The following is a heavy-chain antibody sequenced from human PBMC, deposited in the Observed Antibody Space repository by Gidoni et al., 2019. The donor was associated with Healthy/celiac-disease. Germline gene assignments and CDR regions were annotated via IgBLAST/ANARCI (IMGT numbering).Heavy chain of an antibody. Sequence: SSAASGFTFDDYAMHWVRQAPGKGLEWVSLISGDGGSTYYADSVKGRFTISRDNSKNSLYLQMNSLRTEDTALYYCAKDIGTYSLIWDYWGQGTLVTVSS. CDR1: GFTFDDYA. J-gene: IGHJ4*02. CDR2: ISGDGGST. V-gene: IGHV3-43*02. CDR3: AKDIGTYSLIWDY. D-gene: IGHD5-18*01.